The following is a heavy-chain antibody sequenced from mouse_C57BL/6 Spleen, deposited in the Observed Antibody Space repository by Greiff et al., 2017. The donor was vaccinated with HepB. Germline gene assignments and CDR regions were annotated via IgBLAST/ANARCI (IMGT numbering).Heavy chain of an antibody. CDR3: AYYSNYEGFAY. V-gene: IGHV1-15*01. CDR1: GYTFTDYE. D-gene: IGHD2-5*01. Sequence: VQLQQSGAELVRPGASVTLSCKASGYTFTDYEMHWVKQTPVHGLEWIGAIDPETGGTAYNQKFKGKAIPTADKSSSTAYMELRSLTSEDSAVYYCAYYSNYEGFAYWGQGTLVTVSA. CDR2: IDPETGGT. J-gene: IGHJ3*01.